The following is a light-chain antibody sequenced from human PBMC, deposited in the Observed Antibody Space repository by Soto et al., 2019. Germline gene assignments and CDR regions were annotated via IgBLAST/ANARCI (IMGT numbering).Light chain of an antibody. CDR2: AAS. Sequence: DIQMTQSPSSVSASVGDRVTITCRASQGISSWLAWYQQKPGKAPKLLIDAASSLQSGVPSRFSGSGAGTYFTLTISSMQPEDVATYYCQKYDTASFTFGPGTKVDIK. V-gene: IGKV1-27*01. CDR1: QGISSW. J-gene: IGKJ3*01. CDR3: QKYDTASFT.